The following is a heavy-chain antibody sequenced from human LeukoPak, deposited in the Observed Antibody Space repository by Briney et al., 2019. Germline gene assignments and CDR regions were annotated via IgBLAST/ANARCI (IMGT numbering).Heavy chain of an antibody. J-gene: IGHJ4*02. D-gene: IGHD2-21*02. V-gene: IGHV1-2*02. CDR3: ARRVTGDYFDY. Sequence: ASVTVSCKASGYSFTDYYMHWVRQAPGQGLEWMGWINPSTGGADYAQKFQGRVTMTRDTSISTAYLELSRLKSDATAVFYCARRVTGDYFDYWGQGALVTVSS. CDR1: GYSFTDYY. CDR2: INPSTGGA.